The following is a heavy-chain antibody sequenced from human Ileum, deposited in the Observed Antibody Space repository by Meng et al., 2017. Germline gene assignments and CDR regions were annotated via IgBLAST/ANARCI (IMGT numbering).Heavy chain of an antibody. D-gene: IGHD5-18*01. CDR3: AREFYVDTAMVIDS. V-gene: IGHV4-30-4*01. J-gene: IGHJ4*02. Sequence: QVQLQESGPGLGKPSQTRALTCRVSNGSLTNVNNYWNWIRQAPGQALEHIGYIYYDGSSYATPSLKSRVTMSIDTSTNQFSLRLDSVTAADTAVYYCAREFYVDTAMVIDSWGPGALVTVSS. CDR1: NGSLTNVNNY. CDR2: IYYDGSS.